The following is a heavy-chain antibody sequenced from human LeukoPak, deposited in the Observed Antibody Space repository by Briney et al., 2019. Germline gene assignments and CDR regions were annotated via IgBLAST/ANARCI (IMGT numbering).Heavy chain of an antibody. V-gene: IGHV3-53*01. J-gene: IGHJ4*02. CDR2: IYSGGST. CDR3: ARRLYSSSWSSSDY. CDR1: GFTVSSNY. D-gene: IGHD6-13*01. Sequence: PEGYLRLYCAASGFTVSSNYMSWVRQAPGKGLEWVSVIYSGGSTYYADSVKGRFTISRDNSKNTLYLQMNSLRAEDTAVYYCARRLYSSSWSSSDYWGQGTLVTVSS.